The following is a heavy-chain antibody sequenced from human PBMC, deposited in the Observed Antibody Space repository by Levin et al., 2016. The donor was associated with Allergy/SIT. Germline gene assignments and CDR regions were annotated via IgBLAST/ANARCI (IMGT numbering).Heavy chain of an antibody. CDR3: ARDSSSWNGNFDN. V-gene: IGHV4-59*01. J-gene: IGHJ4*02. CDR1: GGSINNYF. D-gene: IGHD3-22*01. Sequence: SETLSLTCTVSGGSINNYFWSWIRQPPGKGLEWIGYIYNIGSTNYSPSLKSRVTISADTSKNQVSLRLNSVTAADTATYYCARDSSSWNGNFDNWGQGILVTVSS. CDR2: IYNIGST.